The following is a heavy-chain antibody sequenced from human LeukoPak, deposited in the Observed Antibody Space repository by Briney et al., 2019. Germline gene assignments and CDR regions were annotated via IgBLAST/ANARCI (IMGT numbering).Heavy chain of an antibody. J-gene: IGHJ4*02. V-gene: IGHV1-69*05. D-gene: IGHD5-18*01. CDR2: IIPIFGTA. CDR3: ARARGYSYGYQEAATFDY. Sequence: GSSVKVSCKASGGTFSSYAISWVRQAPGQRLEWMGGIIPIFGTANYAQKFQGRVTITTDESTSTAYMELSSLRSEDTAVYYCARARGYSYGYQEAATFDYWGQGTLVTVSS. CDR1: GGTFSSYA.